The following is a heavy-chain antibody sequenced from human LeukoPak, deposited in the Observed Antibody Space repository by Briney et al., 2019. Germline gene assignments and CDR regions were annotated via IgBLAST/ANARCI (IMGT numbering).Heavy chain of an antibody. J-gene: IGHJ4*02. V-gene: IGHV4-61*02. CDR2: IYTSGST. Sequence: PSETLSLTCTVSGGSISSGSYYWSWIRQPAGKGLEWIGRIYTSGSTNYNPSLKSRVTISVDTSKNQFSLKLSSVTAADTAVYYCARVDYYDSSIDYWGQGTLVTVSS. CDR1: GGSISSGSYY. D-gene: IGHD3-22*01. CDR3: ARVDYYDSSIDY.